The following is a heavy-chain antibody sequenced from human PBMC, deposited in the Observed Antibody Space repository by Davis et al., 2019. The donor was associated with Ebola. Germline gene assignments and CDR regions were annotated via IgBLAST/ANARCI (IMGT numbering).Heavy chain of an antibody. V-gene: IGHV3-30*18. D-gene: IGHD6-19*01. J-gene: IGHJ4*02. CDR1: GFTFSSYG. CDR2: ISYDGSNK. Sequence: GGSLRLSCAASGFTFSSYGMHWVRQAPGKGLEWVAVISYDGSNKYYADSVKGRFTISSDNSKNTLYLQMNSLRAEETAVYYCTKERFESGWYVGMYDHWGQGTLVTVSS. CDR3: TKERFESGWYVGMYDH.